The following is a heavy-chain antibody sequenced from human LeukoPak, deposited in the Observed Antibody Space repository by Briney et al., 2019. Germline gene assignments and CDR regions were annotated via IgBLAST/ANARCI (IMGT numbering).Heavy chain of an antibody. CDR2: IKQDGSEK. D-gene: IGHD2-2*02. J-gene: IGHJ4*02. Sequence: GGSLRLSCAASGFTFSSYWMSWVRRAPGKGLEWVASIKQDGSEKYYVDSVKGRFTISRDNAKNSLYLQMNSLRAEDTAVYYCARELPAAIGDYRGQGTLVTVSS. CDR3: ARELPAAIGDY. CDR1: GFTFSSYW. V-gene: IGHV3-7*01.